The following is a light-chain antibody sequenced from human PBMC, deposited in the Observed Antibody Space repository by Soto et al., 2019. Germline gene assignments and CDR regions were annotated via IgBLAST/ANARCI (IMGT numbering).Light chain of an antibody. V-gene: IGKV3-15*01. J-gene: IGKJ1*01. CDR3: HQYNFWPS. Sequence: EFVLTQSPATLSLSPGERATLSCRASQSVSSYLAWYQQKPGQSPRLLIYGTSTRATGVPARFSGSGSGTEFTLSISSLQSEDFAVYYCHQYNFWPSFGQGTKVDIK. CDR1: QSVSSY. CDR2: GTS.